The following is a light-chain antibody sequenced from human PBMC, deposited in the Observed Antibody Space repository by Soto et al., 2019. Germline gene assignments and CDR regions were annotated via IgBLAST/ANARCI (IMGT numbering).Light chain of an antibody. CDR3: QVWDSCTDHAV. CDR1: NIGSQS. V-gene: IGLV3-21*02. Sequence: SYELTQPPSVSVAPGQSARITCGGNNIGSQSGHWYQEKPGQSPVLVVYDDNDRPSGIPERFSGSKSGNKATLSITRVGAGDEADYYCQVWDSCTDHAVFGGGTKVTVL. CDR2: DDN. J-gene: IGLJ2*01.